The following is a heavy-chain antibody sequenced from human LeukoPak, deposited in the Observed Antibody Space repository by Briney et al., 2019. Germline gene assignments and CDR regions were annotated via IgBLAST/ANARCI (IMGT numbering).Heavy chain of an antibody. V-gene: IGHV1-46*01. J-gene: IGHJ4*02. D-gene: IGHD6-19*01. CDR1: GYTFTSYY. CDR3: ARPPYSSGRTYYFDY. Sequence: ASVKVSCKASGYTFTSYYMHWVRQAPGQGLEWMGIINPSGGSTSYAQKFQGRVTMTRDTSTSTVYMELSSLRSEDTAVYYCARPPYSSGRTYYFDYWGQGTLVTVSS. CDR2: INPSGGST.